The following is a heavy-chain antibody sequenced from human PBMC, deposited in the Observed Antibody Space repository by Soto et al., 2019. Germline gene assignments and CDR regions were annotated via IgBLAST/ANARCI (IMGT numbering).Heavy chain of an antibody. CDR2: ISAYNDNT. Sequence: ASVKVSCRTSGYIFSNVGIGWVRQAPGQGLEWMGWISAYNDNTNYAQKVQGRVTLTTDAATNTAYLDLRSLTYDDTVVYYCTRAPNYGSGGHQEKAPDYWGQGTLVTVSS. D-gene: IGHD3-10*01. CDR1: GYIFSNVG. V-gene: IGHV1-18*01. J-gene: IGHJ4*01. CDR3: TRAPNYGSGGHQEKAPDY.